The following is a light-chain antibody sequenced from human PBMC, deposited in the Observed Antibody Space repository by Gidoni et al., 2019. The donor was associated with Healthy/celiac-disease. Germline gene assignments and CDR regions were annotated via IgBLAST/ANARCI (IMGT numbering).Light chain of an antibody. V-gene: IGLV2-14*01. CDR3: SSYTSSSTQV. CDR2: EVS. J-gene: IGLJ1*01. CDR1: SSDVGGYNY. Sequence: SALTQPASVSGSPGPSITISCTGTSSDVGGYNYVSWYQQHPGKAPKLMIYEVSNRPSGVSNRFSGSKSGNTASLTISGLQAEDEADYYCSSYTSSSTQVFGTGTKVTVL.